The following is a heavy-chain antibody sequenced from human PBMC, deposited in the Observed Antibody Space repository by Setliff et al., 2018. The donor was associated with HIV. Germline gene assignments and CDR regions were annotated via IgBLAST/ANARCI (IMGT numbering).Heavy chain of an antibody. Sequence: SETLSLTCTVSGGSISNYYWSWIRQPPGKGLEWIGYIYSSGTTDYNPSLKSRVTMSVDTSNSHFSLKLASVTAADTATYYCAHRAYYGEFGFWGQGTQVTVSS. CDR3: AHRAYYGEFGF. CDR1: GGSISNYY. J-gene: IGHJ4*02. V-gene: IGHV4-4*08. CDR2: IYSSGTT. D-gene: IGHD4-17*01.